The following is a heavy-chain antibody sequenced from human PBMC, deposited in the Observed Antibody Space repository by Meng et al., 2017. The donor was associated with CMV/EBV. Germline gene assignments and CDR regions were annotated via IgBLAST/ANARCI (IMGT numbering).Heavy chain of an antibody. V-gene: IGHV3-20*01. CDR2: INWNGGST. CDR3: ARVSSPEHYYGMDV. J-gene: IGHJ6*02. Sequence: GESLKISCAASGFTFDDYGMSWVRQAPGKGLEWVSGINWNGGSTGYADSVKGRFTISRDNAKNSLYLQMNSLRAEDTALYHCARVSSPEHYYGMDVWGQGTTVTVSS. CDR1: GFTFDDYG.